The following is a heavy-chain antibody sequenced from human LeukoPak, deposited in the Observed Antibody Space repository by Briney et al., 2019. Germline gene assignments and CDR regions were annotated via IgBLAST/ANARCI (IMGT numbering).Heavy chain of an antibody. Sequence: PGGSLRLSCAASGFTVSSNYMSWVRQAPGKGLEWVSVIYSGGSTYYADSVKGRFTISRDNSKNTLYLQMNSLRAEDTAVYYCARDRRTYYYDSSGYSSGDYFDYWGQGTLVTVSS. CDR2: IYSGGST. D-gene: IGHD3-22*01. V-gene: IGHV3-66*01. J-gene: IGHJ4*02. CDR1: GFTVSSNY. CDR3: ARDRRTYYYDSSGYSSGDYFDY.